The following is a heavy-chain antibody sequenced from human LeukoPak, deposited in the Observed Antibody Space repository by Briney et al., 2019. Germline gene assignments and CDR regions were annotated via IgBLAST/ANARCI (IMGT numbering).Heavy chain of an antibody. CDR2: ISYDGSNE. D-gene: IGHD5-18*01. J-gene: IGHJ4*02. Sequence: GRSLRLSCEASGFTFGGHGMHWVRQAPGKGLEWVALISYDGSNEYYGDSVKGRFTISRDNSKSTLYLQMNSLRAEDTAVYYCAKDQGYTYGHSFDYWGQGTLVTVSS. CDR1: GFTFGGHG. V-gene: IGHV3-30*18. CDR3: AKDQGYTYGHSFDY.